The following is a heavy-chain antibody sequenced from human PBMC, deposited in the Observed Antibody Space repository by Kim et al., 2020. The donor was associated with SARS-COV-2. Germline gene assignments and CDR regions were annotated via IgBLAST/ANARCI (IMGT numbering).Heavy chain of an antibody. CDR2: INHSGST. Sequence: SETLSLTCAVYGGSFSGYYWSWIRQPPGKGLEWIGEINHSGSTNYNPSLKSRVTISVDTSKNQFSLKLSSVTAADTAVYYCARGRRLWFGEFSPHLDYWGQGTLVTVSS. V-gene: IGHV4-34*01. CDR1: GGSFSGYY. J-gene: IGHJ4*02. D-gene: IGHD3-10*01. CDR3: ARGRRLWFGEFSPHLDY.